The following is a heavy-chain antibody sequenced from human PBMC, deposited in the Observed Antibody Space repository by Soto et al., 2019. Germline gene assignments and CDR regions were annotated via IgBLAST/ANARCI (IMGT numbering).Heavy chain of an antibody. CDR1: GYTFATYA. J-gene: IGHJ6*02. V-gene: IGHV1-3*04. CDR2: INTGNGYT. D-gene: IGHD3-9*01. Sequence: QVQLVQSGAEVKKPGASVKVSCKASGYTFATYAIHWVRQAPGQRLEWMGWINTGNGYTEYSQNFRGRVTITRDTSVCTAYMELSSLRSEDTAMYYCTRVNTIFLIPDYYCYDMDVWGQGTTVTVAS. CDR3: TRVNTIFLIPDYYCYDMDV.